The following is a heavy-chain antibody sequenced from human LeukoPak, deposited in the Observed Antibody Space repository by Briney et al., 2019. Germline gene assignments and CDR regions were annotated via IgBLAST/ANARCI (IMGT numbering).Heavy chain of an antibody. V-gene: IGHV3-53*01. J-gene: IGHJ4*02. CDR3: AKVPYGSGTRGGFDY. D-gene: IGHD3-10*01. CDR1: GFTVSSNY. Sequence: GGNLRLSCAASGFTVSSNYMSWVRQAPGKGLEWVSVIYSGGSTYYADSVKGRFTISRDNSKNTLYLQMNSLRAEDTAVYYCAKVPYGSGTRGGFDYWGQGTLVTVSS. CDR2: IYSGGST.